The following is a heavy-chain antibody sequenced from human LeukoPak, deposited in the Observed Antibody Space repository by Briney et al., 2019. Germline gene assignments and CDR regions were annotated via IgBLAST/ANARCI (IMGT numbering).Heavy chain of an antibody. CDR2: INPNSGGT. D-gene: IGHD2-2*01. J-gene: IGHJ6*02. V-gene: IGHV1-2*02. Sequence: ASVKVSCKASGYTFTCYYMHWVRQAPGQGLEWMGWINPNSGGTNYAQKFQGRVTMTRDTSISTAYMELSRLRSDDTAVYYCARENTGYCSSTSCYGDYYYGMDVWGQGTTVTVSS. CDR3: ARENTGYCSSTSCYGDYYYGMDV. CDR1: GYTFTCYY.